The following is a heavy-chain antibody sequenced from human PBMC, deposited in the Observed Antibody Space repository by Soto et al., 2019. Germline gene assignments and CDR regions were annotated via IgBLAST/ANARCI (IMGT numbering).Heavy chain of an antibody. CDR3: ARLSGSYYRANYFDY. D-gene: IGHD3-10*01. CDR2: IYYSGST. CDR1: GGSVSSGNYY. Sequence: PSDTLALTCTVSGGSVSSGNYYWSWIRQPPGKGLEWIGYIYYSGSTNYNPSLKSRVTISVDTSKNQFSLKLSSVTAADTAVYYCARLSGSYYRANYFDYWGQGTLVTVSS. J-gene: IGHJ4*02. V-gene: IGHV4-61*01.